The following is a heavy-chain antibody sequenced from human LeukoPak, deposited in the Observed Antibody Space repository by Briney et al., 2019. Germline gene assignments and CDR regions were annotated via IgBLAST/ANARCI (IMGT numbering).Heavy chain of an antibody. Sequence: GRSLRLSYAAAAFTFSSYAMDWVSQAPGKGLEWVSVISFDGSNKYYADSVKGRFTISRDNSKNTLYLQMNSLRAEDTAGYCCARDWMDDSSGYWGYFDYWGQGTLVTVSS. CDR3: ARDWMDDSSGYWGYFDY. CDR1: AFTFSSYA. CDR2: ISFDGSNK. D-gene: IGHD3-22*01. J-gene: IGHJ4*02. V-gene: IGHV3-30*01.